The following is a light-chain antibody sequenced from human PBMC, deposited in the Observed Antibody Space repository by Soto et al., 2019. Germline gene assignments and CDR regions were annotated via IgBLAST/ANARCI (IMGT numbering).Light chain of an antibody. V-gene: IGLV1-47*02. CDR1: SSNIGSNY. J-gene: IGLJ3*02. Sequence: QSVLTQPPSASGTPGQRVTISCSGSSSNIGSNYVYWYQQLPATAPKLLIYSNNQRPSGVPDRFSGSKSGTSASLAISGLRSEDEADYYCAAWDDSLSGLVFGGGTKLTVL. CDR3: AAWDDSLSGLV. CDR2: SNN.